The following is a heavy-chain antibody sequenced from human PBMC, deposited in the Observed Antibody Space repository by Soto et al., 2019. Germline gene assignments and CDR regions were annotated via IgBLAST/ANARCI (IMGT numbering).Heavy chain of an antibody. CDR3: ARALSGSWYNWFYP. Sequence: EMQLVESGGGWIQPGESLRLSCAASGFSVSSNSMNWVRQAPGKGLEWVSVIHSDVTTYFADSVKGRFIISRDNSKNMLYLQMNSLRAEDTAIYYCARALSGSWYNWFYPWGQGTLVTVSS. V-gene: IGHV3-53*01. CDR1: GFSVSSNS. J-gene: IGHJ5*02. D-gene: IGHD6-13*01. CDR2: IHSDVTT.